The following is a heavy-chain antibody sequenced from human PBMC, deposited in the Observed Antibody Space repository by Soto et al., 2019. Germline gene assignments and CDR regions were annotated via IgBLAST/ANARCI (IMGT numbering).Heavy chain of an antibody. CDR3: ARGNHRWLQLWYFDL. J-gene: IGHJ2*01. Sequence: QVQLVQSGAEVKKPGSSVKVSCKASGGTFSNYPISWVRQAPGQGLEWMGGIIPIFGTVNYAQKFQGRVTXTPAKSXXTAYMELSSLRSEDTAVYYCARGNHRWLQLWYFDLWGRGTLVTVSS. CDR1: GGTFSNYP. V-gene: IGHV1-69*14. D-gene: IGHD5-12*01. CDR2: IIPIFGTV.